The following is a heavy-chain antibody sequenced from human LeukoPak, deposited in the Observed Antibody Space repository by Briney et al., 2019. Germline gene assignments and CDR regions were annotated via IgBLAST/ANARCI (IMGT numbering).Heavy chain of an antibody. J-gene: IGHJ6*03. Sequence: ASVKVSCKASGYTFTSYDINWVRQATGQGLEWMGWMNPNSGNTGYGQKFQGRVTMTRNTSISTAYMELTSLRSEDTAVYYCARGRLVPAAMVVMGYYYYYMDVWGKGTTVTVSS. CDR3: ARGRLVPAAMVVMGYYYYYMDV. CDR1: GYTFTSYD. CDR2: MNPNSGNT. V-gene: IGHV1-8*01. D-gene: IGHD2-2*01.